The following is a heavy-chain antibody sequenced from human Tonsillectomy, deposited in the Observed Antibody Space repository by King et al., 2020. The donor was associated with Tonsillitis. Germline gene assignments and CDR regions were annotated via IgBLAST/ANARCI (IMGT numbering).Heavy chain of an antibody. Sequence: EVQLVESGGGLVQPGRSLRLSCTASGFTFGDYAMTWFRQTPGKGLEWVGFIRSKAYDGTAEYAASVRGRFTISRDDSKSIAYLQMNSLKTEDTAMYYCSRVPYDSSGYYYYAMDVWGQGTTVTVSS. CDR2: IRSKAYDGTA. CDR3: SRVPYDSSGYYYYAMDV. J-gene: IGHJ6*02. CDR1: GFTFGDYA. D-gene: IGHD3-22*01. V-gene: IGHV3-49*03.